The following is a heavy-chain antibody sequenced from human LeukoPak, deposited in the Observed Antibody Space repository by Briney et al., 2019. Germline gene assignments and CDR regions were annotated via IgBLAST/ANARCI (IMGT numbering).Heavy chain of an antibody. J-gene: IGHJ6*03. CDR1: GFTFDDYG. D-gene: IGHD2-8*01. CDR2: INWNGGST. CDR3: AREYCTNGVCYTGYYYYYMDV. Sequence: GGSLRLSCAASGFTFDDYGMSWVRQAPGKGLEWVSGINWNGGSTTYTDSVKGRFTISRDNAMNSLYLQMNSLRAEDTAVYYCAREYCTNGVCYTGYYYYYMDVWGIGTTVTVSS. V-gene: IGHV3-20*04.